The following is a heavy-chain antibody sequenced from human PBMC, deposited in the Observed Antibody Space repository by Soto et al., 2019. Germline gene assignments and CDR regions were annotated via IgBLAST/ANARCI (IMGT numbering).Heavy chain of an antibody. CDR2: IRRTGETT. V-gene: IGHV3-23*01. CDR3: ANLYHGLLPADR. CDR1: GFSFGSFA. D-gene: IGHD2-2*02. Sequence: QPGGSLRLSCSASGFSFGSFAMSWVRQAPGKGLEWVSGIRRTGETTYYADSVKGRFTISRDNAKNTLYLQMNSLRSEDTAIYFCANLYHGLLPADRWGQGTLVTVSS. J-gene: IGHJ5*02.